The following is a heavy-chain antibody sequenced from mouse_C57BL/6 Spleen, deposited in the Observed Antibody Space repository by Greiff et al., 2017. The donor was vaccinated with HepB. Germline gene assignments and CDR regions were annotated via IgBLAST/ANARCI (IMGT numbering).Heavy chain of an antibody. CDR2: ISSGGDYI. J-gene: IGHJ4*01. CDR1: GFTFSSYA. CDR3: TRDNNYYGMDY. V-gene: IGHV5-9-1*02. Sequence: DVMLVESGEGLVKPGGSLKLSCAASGFTFSSYAMSWVRQTPEKRLEWVAYISSGGDYIYYADTVKGRFTISRDNARNTLYLQMSSLKSEDTAMYYCTRDNNYYGMDYWGQGTSVTVSS.